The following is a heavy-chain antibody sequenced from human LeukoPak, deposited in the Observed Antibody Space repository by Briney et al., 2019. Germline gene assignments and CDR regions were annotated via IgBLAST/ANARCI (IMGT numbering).Heavy chain of an antibody. V-gene: IGHV4-59*08. J-gene: IGHJ6*02. CDR1: GGSISSYY. CDR2: IYYSGST. Sequence: SETLSLTCTVSGGSISSYYWNWIRQPPGKELEWIGYIYYSGSTNYNPSLKSRVTISVDTSKDQFSLKLSSVTAADTAVYYCARHVNGALGVWGQGTTVTVSS. D-gene: IGHD2-8*01. CDR3: ARHVNGALGV.